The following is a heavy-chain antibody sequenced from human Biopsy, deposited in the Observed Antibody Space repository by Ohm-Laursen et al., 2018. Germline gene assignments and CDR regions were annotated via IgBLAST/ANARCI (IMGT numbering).Heavy chain of an antibody. J-gene: IGHJ3*02. D-gene: IGHD3-22*01. Sequence: SETLSLTWAVSGGSISSYYWNWIRQPAGKGLEWIGRIYSSGSTNYNPSLKSRVTLSMDTSKRQFSLKLSFVTAADTAVYYCARWTPEYDSSRYYLDAFYIWGQGTKVTVSS. CDR1: GGSISSYY. CDR2: IYSSGST. CDR3: ARWTPEYDSSRYYLDAFYI. V-gene: IGHV4-4*07.